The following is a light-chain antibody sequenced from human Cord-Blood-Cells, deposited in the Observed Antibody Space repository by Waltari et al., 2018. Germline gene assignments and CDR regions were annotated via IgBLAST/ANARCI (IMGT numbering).Light chain of an antibody. J-gene: IGLJ3*02. CDR3: CSYAGSSTLV. Sequence: QSALTQPASVSGSPGQSITLSCTGTRSDVGRYNLVSWYQQHPGKAPKLMIYEVSKRPSGVSNRFSGSKSGNTASLTISGLQAEDEADYYCCSYAGSSTLVFGGGTKLTVL. CDR2: EVS. CDR1: RSDVGRYNL. V-gene: IGLV2-23*02.